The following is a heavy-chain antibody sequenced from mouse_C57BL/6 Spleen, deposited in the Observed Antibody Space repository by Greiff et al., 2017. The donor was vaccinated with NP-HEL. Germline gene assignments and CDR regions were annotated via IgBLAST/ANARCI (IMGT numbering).Heavy chain of an antibody. CDR2: IDPETGGT. CDR3: TSRGRYYAMDY. J-gene: IGHJ4*01. CDR1: GYTFTDYE. V-gene: IGHV1-15*01. Sequence: QVQLQQSGAELVRPGASVTLSCKASGYTFTDYEMHWVKQTPVHGLEWIGAIDPETGGTAYNQKFKGKAILTADKSSSTAYMELRSLTSDDSAVYYCTSRGRYYAMDYWGQGTSVTVSS. D-gene: IGHD3-3*01.